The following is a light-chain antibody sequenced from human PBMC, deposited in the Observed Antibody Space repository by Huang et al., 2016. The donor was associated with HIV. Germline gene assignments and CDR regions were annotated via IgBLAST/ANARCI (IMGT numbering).Light chain of an antibody. J-gene: IGKJ1*01. CDR2: AAS. CDR1: ENINKY. CDR3: QQSYSKPRT. V-gene: IGKV1-39*01. Sequence: DIQMTQSPFSLSASVGDRVTITCRASENINKYLNWYQQKPGKAPKFLIYAASRLESGVPSRFTGSGSGTDFTLTISNLQPEDFATYFCQQSYSKPRTFGQGTKVEIK.